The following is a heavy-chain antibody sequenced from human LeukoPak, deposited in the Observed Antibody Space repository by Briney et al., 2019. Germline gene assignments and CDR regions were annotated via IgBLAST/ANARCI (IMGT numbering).Heavy chain of an antibody. CDR1: GFSFSHYS. J-gene: IGHJ4*02. CDR2: IGVGGRPT. CDR3: ARGSTYYDSSGQVPFDY. D-gene: IGHD3-22*01. V-gene: IGHV3-48*01. Sequence: GGSLRLSCAASGFSFSHYSMTWARQASGKGLEWISYIGVGGRPTNYADSVKARFTISRDDAQNSLYLQMNSLRAEDTAVYYCARGSTYYDSSGQVPFDYWGQGTLVTVSS.